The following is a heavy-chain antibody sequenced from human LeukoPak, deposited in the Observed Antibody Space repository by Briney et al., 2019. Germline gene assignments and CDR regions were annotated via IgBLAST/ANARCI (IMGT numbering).Heavy chain of an antibody. Sequence: ASVKVSCKASGYTFTGYYMHWVRQAPGQGLEWMGWINPNSGGTNYAQKFQGRVTMTRDTSISTAYMELSRLRSDDTAVYYCARVKGRIAVAGTCFDYWGQGTLVTVSS. CDR3: ARVKGRIAVAGTCFDY. CDR1: GYTFTGYY. CDR2: INPNSGGT. J-gene: IGHJ4*02. V-gene: IGHV1-2*02. D-gene: IGHD6-19*01.